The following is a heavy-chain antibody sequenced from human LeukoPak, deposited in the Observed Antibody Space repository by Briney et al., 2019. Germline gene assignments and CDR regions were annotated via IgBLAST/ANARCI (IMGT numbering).Heavy chain of an antibody. CDR2: ISWRSDNI. CDR1: GFSFDDYA. D-gene: IGHD3-22*01. J-gene: IGHJ4*02. V-gene: IGHV3-9*01. CDR3: AREHLPITMVVVVPYYFGY. Sequence: PGWSLRLSCVTSGFSFDDYAMHWVRQAPGKGLEWVSGISWRSDNIGYADSVKGRFTISRDNSKNTLYLQMNSLRAEDTAVYYCAREHLPITMVVVVPYYFGYWGQGTLVTVSS.